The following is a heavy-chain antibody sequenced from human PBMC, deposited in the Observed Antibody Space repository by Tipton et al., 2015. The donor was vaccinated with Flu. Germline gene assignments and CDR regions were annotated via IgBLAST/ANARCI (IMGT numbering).Heavy chain of an antibody. CDR1: GDSISRDYF. CDR2: IHRYGTT. CDR3: ARRDFSNYVSEPRIWFDS. J-gene: IGHJ5*01. D-gene: IGHD4-11*01. V-gene: IGHV4-38-2*01. Sequence: TLSLTCVVSGDSISRDYFWGWIRQPPGKGLEWIATIHRYGTTYYNPSLKSRVTISIDTSKNQFSLEMRSVTAANMAVYYCARRDFSNYVSEPRIWFDSWGQGTLVTVSS.